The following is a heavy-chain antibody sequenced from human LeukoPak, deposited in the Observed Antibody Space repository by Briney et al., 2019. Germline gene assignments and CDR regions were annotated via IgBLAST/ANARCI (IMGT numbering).Heavy chain of an antibody. V-gene: IGHV3-49*04. Sequence: PGGSLRLSCAASGFTFSSYAMSWVRQAPGKGLEWVGFIRSKAYGGTTEYAASVKGRFTISRDDSKSIAYLQMNSLKTEDTAVYYCTRDLPYGADLLYYYYYMDVWGKGTTVTISS. CDR2: IRSKAYGGTT. CDR3: TRDLPYGADLLYYYYYMDV. D-gene: IGHD4-17*01. CDR1: GFTFSSYA. J-gene: IGHJ6*03.